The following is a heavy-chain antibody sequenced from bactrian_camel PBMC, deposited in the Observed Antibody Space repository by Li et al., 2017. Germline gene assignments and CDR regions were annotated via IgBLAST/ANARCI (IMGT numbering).Heavy chain of an antibody. CDR3: AEAPYRAGFSPKC. CDR2: NYGRGSIR. Sequence: HVQLVESGGGSVQAGGSLRLSCIASGYDFSANSMGWFRQAPGKEREGVGHNYGRGSIRYFPNSVKGRFTISHDKSKNTAYLQMNDLKPEDTAMYYCAEAPYRAGFSPKCGGQGTQVTVS. J-gene: IGHJ4*01. CDR1: GYDFSANS. V-gene: IGHV3-3*01.